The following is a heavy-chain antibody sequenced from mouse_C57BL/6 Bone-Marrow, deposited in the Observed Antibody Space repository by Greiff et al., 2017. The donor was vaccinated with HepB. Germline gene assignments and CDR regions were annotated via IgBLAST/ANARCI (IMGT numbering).Heavy chain of an antibody. D-gene: IGHD2-4*01. J-gene: IGHJ3*01. V-gene: IGHV1-20*01. CDR2: INPYNGDT. Sequence: DVKLQESGPELVKPGDSVKISCKASGYSFTGYFMNWVMQSHGKSLEWIGRINPYNGDTFYNQKFKGKATLTVDKSSSTAHMELRSLTSEDSAVYDCAIDYDAWFAYWGQRTLVTVSA. CDR1: GYSFTGYF. CDR3: AIDYDAWFAY.